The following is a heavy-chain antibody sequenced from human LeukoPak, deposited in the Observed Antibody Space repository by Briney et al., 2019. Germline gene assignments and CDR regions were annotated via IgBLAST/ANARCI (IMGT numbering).Heavy chain of an antibody. J-gene: IGHJ6*02. V-gene: IGHV3-53*01. CDR3: ARDKRNGDYGYYYYGMDV. CDR2: IYSGGQT. CDR1: GFAVSSNY. Sequence: GGSLRLSCAASGFAVSSNYMSWVRQAPGKGLEWVSIIYSGGQTYYADSVKGRFIISRDNSKNTVYLQMNSLTAEDTAVYYCARDKRNGDYGYYYYGMDVWGQGTTVTVSS. D-gene: IGHD4-17*01.